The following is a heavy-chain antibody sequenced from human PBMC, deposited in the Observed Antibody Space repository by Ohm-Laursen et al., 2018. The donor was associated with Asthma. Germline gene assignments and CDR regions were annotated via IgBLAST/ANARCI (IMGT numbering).Heavy chain of an antibody. CDR3: ARGHGYNLY. Sequence: SETLSLTCMVSGDAINREIWWSWIRQPPGKGLEWIGEVHHSGTANSSPSLQSRVTISIDTSTNQFSLKLSSVTAADTAVYYCARGHGYNLYWGQGTLVTVSS. CDR1: GDAINREIW. D-gene: IGHD5-24*01. J-gene: IGHJ4*02. V-gene: IGHV4/OR15-8*01. CDR2: VHHSGTA.